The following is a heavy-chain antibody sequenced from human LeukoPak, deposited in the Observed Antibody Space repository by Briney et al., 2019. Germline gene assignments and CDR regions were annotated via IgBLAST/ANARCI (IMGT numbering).Heavy chain of an antibody. D-gene: IGHD3-3*01. Sequence: GGSLRLSCVASGFNFSSCGMHWVRQAPGKGLEYVSAINSNGDSTYYGKSVKGRFTVSRDNSKNTLYLQLGSLRAEDMAVYYCARDRFFYDFWSGRYYYMNVWGKGTTVTVSS. CDR2: INSNGDST. J-gene: IGHJ6*03. CDR1: GFNFSSCG. CDR3: ARDRFFYDFWSGRYYYMNV. V-gene: IGHV3-64*01.